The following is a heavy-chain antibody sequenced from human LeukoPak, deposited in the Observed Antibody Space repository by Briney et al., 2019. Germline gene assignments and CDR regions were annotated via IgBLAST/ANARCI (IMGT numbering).Heavy chain of an antibody. CDR3: ARGPYSYDSSGAFDI. Sequence: PSETLSLTCTVSGDSVRSGDYYWSWIGQPAGKGLEWIGRISSSGSTNYNPSLKSRVTISVDTSKNQFSLKLSSVTAADTAVYFCARGPYSYDSSGAFDIWGQGTMVTVSS. D-gene: IGHD3-22*01. CDR2: ISSSGST. CDR1: GDSVRSGDYY. V-gene: IGHV4-61*02. J-gene: IGHJ3*02.